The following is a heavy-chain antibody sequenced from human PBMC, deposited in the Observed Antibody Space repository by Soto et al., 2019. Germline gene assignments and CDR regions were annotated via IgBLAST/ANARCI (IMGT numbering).Heavy chain of an antibody. Sequence: GGSLRLSCAASGFTFSSYAISWVRQAPGKGLEWVSTFRGSGYGTYYADSVKGRFTVSRDNSNNQLYLQMNGLRAEDTAVYYCAKGPDPGAFDIWGQGTMVTVSS. J-gene: IGHJ3*02. D-gene: IGHD3-10*01. CDR2: FRGSGYGT. CDR1: GFTFSSYA. CDR3: AKGPDPGAFDI. V-gene: IGHV3-23*01.